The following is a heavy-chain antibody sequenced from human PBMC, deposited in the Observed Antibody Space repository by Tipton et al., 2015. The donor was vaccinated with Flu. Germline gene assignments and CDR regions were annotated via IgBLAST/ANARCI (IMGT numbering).Heavy chain of an antibody. CDR3: AVVGATVHSIRRPHY. Sequence: QMQLVQSGAEVKKPGSSVKVSCKAYGDIFSSYVIGWVRQAPGQGLEWMGGIIPILGPAKYAQKFQDRVTISADESTRTTYMELTRLRSGDRAIYYCAVVGATVHSIRRPHYGGRGTLVTVSS. CDR1: GDIFSSYV. J-gene: IGHJ4*02. V-gene: IGHV1-69*01. CDR2: IIPILGPA. D-gene: IGHD1-26*01.